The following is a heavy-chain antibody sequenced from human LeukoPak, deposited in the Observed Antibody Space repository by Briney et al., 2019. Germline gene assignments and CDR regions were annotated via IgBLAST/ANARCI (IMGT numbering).Heavy chain of an antibody. D-gene: IGHD3-9*01. Sequence: SETLSLTCAVYGGSFSGYYWSWIRQPPGKGLEWIGEINHSGSTNYNPSLKSRVTISVDTFKNQFSLKLSSVTAADTAVYYCARGAYRRLRYFDPRGGFDYWGQGTLVTVSS. J-gene: IGHJ4*02. V-gene: IGHV4-34*01. CDR3: ARGAYRRLRYFDPRGGFDY. CDR1: GGSFSGYY. CDR2: INHSGST.